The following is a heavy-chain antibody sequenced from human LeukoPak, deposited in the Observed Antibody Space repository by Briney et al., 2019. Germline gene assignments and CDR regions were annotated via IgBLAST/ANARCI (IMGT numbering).Heavy chain of an antibody. CDR2: IKQDGSQK. CDR3: ARDKGYGSDY. D-gene: IGHD3-10*01. Sequence: GGPLRLSCDASGFTFSDHWVIWARQAPGMGLVGLACIKQDGSQKYDVDSVKGRFTISRDNAKNSLYLQMSSLRAEDTAMYYWARDKGYGSDYWGPGVQVTVAS. J-gene: IGHJ4*02. V-gene: IGHV3-7*01. CDR1: GFTFSDHW.